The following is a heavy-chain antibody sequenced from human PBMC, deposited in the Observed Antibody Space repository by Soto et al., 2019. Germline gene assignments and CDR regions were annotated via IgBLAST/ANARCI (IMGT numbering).Heavy chain of an antibody. J-gene: IGHJ4*01. D-gene: IGHD6-19*01. CDR3: AKDIREYSSGWTYFDY. CDR2: IKGDGSET. V-gene: IGHV3-74*01. Sequence: PGGSLRLSCAASGFTFSSYWMHWVRQAPGKGLVWVSRIKGDGSETNYADSVKGRFTISRDNAKNSLYLQMNSLRPEDTALYYCAKDIREYSSGWTYFDYWGHGTLVTVSS. CDR1: GFTFSSYW.